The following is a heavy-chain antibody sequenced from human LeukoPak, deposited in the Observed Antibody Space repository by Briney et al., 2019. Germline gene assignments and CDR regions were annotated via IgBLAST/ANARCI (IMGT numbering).Heavy chain of an antibody. CDR1: GFTFSSYG. CDR3: AKGRDYYDSSGYYSLDY. J-gene: IGHJ4*02. Sequence: AGGSLRLSCAASGFTFSSYGMHWVRQAPGKGLEWVAVISYDGSNKYYADSVKGRFTISRDNSKNTLYLQMNSLKAEDTAVYYCAKGRDYYDSSGYYSLDYWGQGTLVTVSS. CDR2: ISYDGSNK. V-gene: IGHV3-30*18. D-gene: IGHD3-22*01.